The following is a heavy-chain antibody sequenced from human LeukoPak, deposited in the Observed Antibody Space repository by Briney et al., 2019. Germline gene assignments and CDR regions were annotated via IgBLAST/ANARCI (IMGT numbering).Heavy chain of an antibody. V-gene: IGHV1-69-2*01. CDR2: VDPEDGET. J-gene: IGHJ6*03. CDR1: GYTFTDYY. D-gene: IGHD2-2*01. Sequence: ASVKISCKVSGYTFTDYYMHWVQQSPRKGLEWMGLVDPEDGETISAEKFQGRVTITADTSTDTAYMELSRLRSQDTAVYYCATANCSSTSCYGYYYYYYMDVWGKGTTVTVSS. CDR3: ATANCSSTSCYGYYYYYYMDV.